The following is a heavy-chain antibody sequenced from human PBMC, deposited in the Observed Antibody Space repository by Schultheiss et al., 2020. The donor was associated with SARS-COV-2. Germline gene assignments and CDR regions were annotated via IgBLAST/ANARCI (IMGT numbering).Heavy chain of an antibody. CDR3: ARSVGWLRLDWFDY. V-gene: IGHV3-7*03. J-gene: IGHJ4*02. CDR2: IKQDGSEK. CDR1: GFTFSSYW. Sequence: GESLKISCAASGFTFSSYWMSWVRQAPGKGLEWVANIKQDGSEKYYVDSVKGRFTISRDNAKNSLYLQMNSLRAEDTAVYYCARSVGWLRLDWFDYWGQGTLVTVSS. D-gene: IGHD5-12*01.